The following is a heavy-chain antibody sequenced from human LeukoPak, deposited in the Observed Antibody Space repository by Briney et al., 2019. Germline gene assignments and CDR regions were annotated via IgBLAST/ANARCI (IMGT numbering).Heavy chain of an antibody. Sequence: GASVKVSCKASGYTFTGYYMHWVRQAPGQGLEWMGRINPNSGGTNYAQKFQGRVTMTRDTSIRTAYMELSRLRSDDTAVYYCARAAPGEWELPPPEPRQFDYWGQGTLVTVSS. CDR2: INPNSGGT. CDR1: GYTFTGYY. CDR3: ARAAPGEWELPPPEPRQFDY. V-gene: IGHV1-2*06. J-gene: IGHJ4*02. D-gene: IGHD1-26*01.